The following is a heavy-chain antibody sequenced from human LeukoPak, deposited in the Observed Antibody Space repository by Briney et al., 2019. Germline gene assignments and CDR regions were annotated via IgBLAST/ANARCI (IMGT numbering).Heavy chain of an antibody. J-gene: IGHJ2*01. V-gene: IGHV1-69*05. D-gene: IGHD3-16*02. Sequence: SVKVSCKASAYTFTDYSIHWVRQAPGQGLEWMGGIIPIFGTANYAQKFQGRVTITTDESTSTAYMELSSLRSEDTAVYYCAGRGALGELSWWYFDLWGRGTLVTVSS. CDR2: IIPIFGTA. CDR3: AGRGALGELSWWYFDL. CDR1: AYTFTDYS.